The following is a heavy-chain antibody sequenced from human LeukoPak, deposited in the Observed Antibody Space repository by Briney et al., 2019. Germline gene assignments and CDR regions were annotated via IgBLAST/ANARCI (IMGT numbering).Heavy chain of an antibody. D-gene: IGHD1-26*01. Sequence: GGSLRLSCAASGFTFSSYWMSWVRQAPGKGLEWVANIKQDGSERYYVDSVKGRFTISRDNAKNSLYLQMNSLRAEDTAAYYCARDPYSGSYPGAFDIWGQGTMVTVSS. CDR1: GFTFSSYW. V-gene: IGHV3-7*01. J-gene: IGHJ3*02. CDR3: ARDPYSGSYPGAFDI. CDR2: IKQDGSER.